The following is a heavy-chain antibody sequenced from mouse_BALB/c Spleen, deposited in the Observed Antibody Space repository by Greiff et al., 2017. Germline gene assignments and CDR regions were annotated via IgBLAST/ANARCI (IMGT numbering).Heavy chain of an antibody. CDR2: ILPGSGST. CDR3: ARRITTVVATRAY. V-gene: IGHV1-9*01. D-gene: IGHD1-1*01. Sequence: VQLQQSGAELMKPGASVKISCKATGYTFSSYWIEWVKQRPGHGLEWIGEILPGSGSTNYNEKFKGKATFTADTSSNTAYMQLSSLTSEDSAVYYCARRITTVVATRAYWGQGTLVTVSA. CDR1: GYTFSSYW. J-gene: IGHJ3*01.